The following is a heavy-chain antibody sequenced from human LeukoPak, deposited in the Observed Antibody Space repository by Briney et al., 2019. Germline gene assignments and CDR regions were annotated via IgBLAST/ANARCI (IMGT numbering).Heavy chain of an antibody. CDR2: ISRSGGST. CDR1: GFTFSNYA. V-gene: IGHV3-23*01. D-gene: IGHD3-22*01. CDR3: AKDRRPTYYSDSSGYYFRDAFDI. J-gene: IGHJ3*02. Sequence: GGTLRLSCAASGFTFSNYAMTWVRQAPGKGLEWVSAISRSGGSTYYADSVKGRFTISRDNFKNTLYLQMNSLRPEDTAVYYCAKDRRPTYYSDSSGYYFRDAFDIWGQGTMVTVSS.